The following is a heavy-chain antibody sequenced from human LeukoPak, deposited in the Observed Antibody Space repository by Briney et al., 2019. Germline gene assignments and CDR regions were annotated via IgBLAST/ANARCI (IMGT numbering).Heavy chain of an antibody. CDR3: ARERYSGYYFDR. CDR1: GFTFSNFE. D-gene: IGHD5-18*01. Sequence: GGSLRLSCAASGFTFSNFEMNWVRQAPGKGLEWVSYISTGGSIIHYADSVKGRFTISRDNAKNSLYLEMNSLRAEDTAIYYCARERYSGYYFDRWGQGTLVTVSS. V-gene: IGHV3-48*03. J-gene: IGHJ4*02. CDR2: ISTGGSII.